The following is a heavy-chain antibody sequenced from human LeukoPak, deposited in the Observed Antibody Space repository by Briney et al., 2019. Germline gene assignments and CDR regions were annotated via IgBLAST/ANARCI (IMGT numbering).Heavy chain of an antibody. D-gene: IGHD4-23*01. V-gene: IGHV4-39*01. CDR2: IYYSGST. Sequence: SETLSLTCTVSGGSISSSSYSWGWIRQPPGQGLEWIGSIYYSGSTYYNPSLKSRVTISVDTSKNQFSLKLSSVTAADTAVYYCARRRATVVSAAGYFQHWGQGTLVTVSS. CDR1: GGSISSSSYS. J-gene: IGHJ1*01. CDR3: ARRRATVVSAAGYFQH.